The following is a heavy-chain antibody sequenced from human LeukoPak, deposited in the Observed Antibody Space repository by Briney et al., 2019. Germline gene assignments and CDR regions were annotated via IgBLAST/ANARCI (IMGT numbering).Heavy chain of an antibody. J-gene: IGHJ4*02. CDR2: ISWNSGSI. CDR3: AKDMRQYYYDSSGYFDGGADY. Sequence: GGSLRLSCAASGFTFDDYAMHWVRQAPGKGLEWVSGISWNSGSIGYADSVKGRFTISRDNAKNSLYLQMNSLRAEDTALYYCAKDMRQYYYDSSGYFDGGADYWGQGTLVTVSS. CDR1: GFTFDDYA. D-gene: IGHD3-22*01. V-gene: IGHV3-9*01.